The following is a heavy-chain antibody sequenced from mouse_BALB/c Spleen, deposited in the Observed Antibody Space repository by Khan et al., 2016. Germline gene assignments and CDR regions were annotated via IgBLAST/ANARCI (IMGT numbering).Heavy chain of an antibody. CDR3: ARYRYYYGSSRYFDV. V-gene: IGHV9-3-1*01. CDR2: INTYSGES. J-gene: IGHJ1*01. D-gene: IGHD1-1*01. Sequence: QVQLKESGPELKKPGKTVKISCKASGCTFTNYGMNWVKQAPGKGLKWMGWINTYSGESTYADDFKGRFAFSLETSANTAYLQINNLKNEDTATYFCARYRYYYGSSRYFDVWGAGTTVTVSS. CDR1: GCTFTNYG.